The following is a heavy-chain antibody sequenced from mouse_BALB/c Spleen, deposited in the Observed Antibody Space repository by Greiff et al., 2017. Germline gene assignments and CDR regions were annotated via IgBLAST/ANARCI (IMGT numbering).Heavy chain of an antibody. Sequence: EVHLVESGGGLVKPGGSLKLSCAASGFTFSSYAMSWVRQSPEKRLEWVAEISSGGSYTYYPDTVTGRFTISRDNAKNTLYLEMSSLRSEDTAMYYCARDRGYAMDYWGQGTSVTVSS. V-gene: IGHV5-9-4*01. CDR1: GFTFSSYA. J-gene: IGHJ4*01. CDR2: ISSGGSYT. D-gene: IGHD3-3*01. CDR3: ARDRGYAMDY.